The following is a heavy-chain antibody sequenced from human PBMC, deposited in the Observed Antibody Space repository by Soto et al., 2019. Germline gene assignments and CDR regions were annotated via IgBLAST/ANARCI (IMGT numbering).Heavy chain of an antibody. CDR3: ARAPAYYFDSSAYYLLDDCFDY. V-gene: IGHV3-74*01. J-gene: IGHJ4*02. D-gene: IGHD3-22*01. CDR2: MNDDGSRI. CDR1: GFTFSSYW. Sequence: PGGSLRLSCAASGFTFSSYWMHWFRQAPGKGLVWVSHMNDDGSRIGYADSVKGRFTISRDNAKNTLYLHMSSLRAEDTAVYYCARAPAYYFDSSAYYLLDDCFDYWGQGTLVTAPQ.